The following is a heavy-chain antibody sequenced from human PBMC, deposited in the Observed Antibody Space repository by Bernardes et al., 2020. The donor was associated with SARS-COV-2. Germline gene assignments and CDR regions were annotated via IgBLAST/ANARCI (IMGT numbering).Heavy chain of an antibody. Sequence: ASVKVSCKASGYTFTSYYMHWVRQAPGQGLEWMGIINPSGGSTSYAQKFQGRVTMTRDTSTSTVYMELSSLRSEDTAVYYCASPGSGYCSGGSCYSSYYYGRDVWGQGTTVTVSS. CDR2: INPSGGST. D-gene: IGHD2-15*01. CDR3: ASPGSGYCSGGSCYSSYYYGRDV. CDR1: GYTFTSYY. J-gene: IGHJ6*02. V-gene: IGHV1-46*01.